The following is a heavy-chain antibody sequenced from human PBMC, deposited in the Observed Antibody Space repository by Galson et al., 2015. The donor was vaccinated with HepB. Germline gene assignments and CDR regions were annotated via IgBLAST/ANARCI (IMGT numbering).Heavy chain of an antibody. CDR1: GFTFSSYA. V-gene: IGHV3-23*01. CDR2: ISGSGGST. CDR3: AKDFPPMGPDGITMVRGVITGTDV. J-gene: IGHJ6*02. Sequence: SLRLSCAASGFTFSSYAMSWVRQAPGKGLEWVSAISGSGGSTYYADSVKGRFTISRDNSKNTLYLQMNSLRAEDTAVYYCAKDFPPMGPDGITMVRGVITGTDVWGQGTTVTVSS. D-gene: IGHD3-10*01.